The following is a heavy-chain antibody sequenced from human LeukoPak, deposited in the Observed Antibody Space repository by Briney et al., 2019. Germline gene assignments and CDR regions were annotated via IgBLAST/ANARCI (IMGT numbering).Heavy chain of an antibody. CDR3: ARGRRLRWYLESDAFDI. Sequence: SETLSLTCTVSGGSINNYYWGWIRQPPGKGLEWIGYIYNSGSANYNPSLKSRVTISVDTSTNQFSLKLSSVTAADTAVYYCARGRRLRWYLESDAFDIWGQGTMVTVSS. D-gene: IGHD4-23*01. CDR1: GGSINNYY. CDR2: IYNSGSA. J-gene: IGHJ3*02. V-gene: IGHV4-59*12.